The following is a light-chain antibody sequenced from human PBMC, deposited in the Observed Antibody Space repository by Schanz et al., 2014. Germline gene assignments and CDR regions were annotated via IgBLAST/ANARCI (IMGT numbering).Light chain of an antibody. V-gene: IGLV2-14*02. Sequence: QSALTQPASVSGSPGQSITISCAGTSSDIGSYILVSWCQQHPGKAPKLLIYEVSKRPSGVSNRFSGSKSGNTASLTISGLRADDEADYYCCSYTSTFAVIFGGGTKLTVL. J-gene: IGLJ2*01. CDR3: CSYTSTFAVI. CDR1: SSDIGSYIL. CDR2: EVS.